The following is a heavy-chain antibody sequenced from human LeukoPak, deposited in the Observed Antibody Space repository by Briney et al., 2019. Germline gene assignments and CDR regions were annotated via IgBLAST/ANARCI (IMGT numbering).Heavy chain of an antibody. CDR1: GFTFSSHC. CDR3: ARVRIAVAVSAFDI. J-gene: IGHJ3*02. CDR2: IKQDGSER. D-gene: IGHD6-19*01. Sequence: GGSLRLSCEASGFTFSSHCMSWVRQAPGKGLEWVANIKQDGSERYYVDSVKGRFTISRDNAKNSLYLQMSILRAADTAVYYCARVRIAVAVSAFDIWVQGTMDSVPS. V-gene: IGHV3-7*01.